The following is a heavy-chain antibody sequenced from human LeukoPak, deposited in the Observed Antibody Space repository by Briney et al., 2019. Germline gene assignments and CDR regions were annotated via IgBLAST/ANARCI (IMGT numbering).Heavy chain of an antibody. D-gene: IGHD6-13*01. V-gene: IGHV4-59*01. CDR2: IYYSGST. CDR3: AREAAIAGDEDAFDI. CDR1: GGSISSYY. J-gene: IGHJ3*02. Sequence: PSETLSRTCTVSGGSISSYYWSWIRQPPGKGLEWIGYIYYSGSTNYNPSLKSRVTISVDTSKNQFSLKLSSVTAADTAVYYCAREAAIAGDEDAFDIWGQGTMVTVSS.